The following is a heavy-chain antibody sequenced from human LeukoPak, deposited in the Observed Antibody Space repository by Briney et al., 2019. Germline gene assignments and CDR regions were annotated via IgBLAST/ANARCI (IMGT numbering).Heavy chain of an antibody. V-gene: IGHV3-30-3*02. CDR2: ISYDGSNK. CDR1: GFTFSSYA. J-gene: IGHJ4*02. CDR3: AKPPPDSSGYPYYFDY. Sequence: GRSLRLSCAASGFTFSSYAMHWVRQAPGKGLEWVAVISYDGSNKYYADSVKGRFTISRDNSKNTLYLQMNSLRAEDTAVYYCAKPPPDSSGYPYYFDYWGQGTLVTVSS. D-gene: IGHD3-22*01.